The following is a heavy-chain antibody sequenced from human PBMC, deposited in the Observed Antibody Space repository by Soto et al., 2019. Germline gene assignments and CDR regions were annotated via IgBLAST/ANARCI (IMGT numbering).Heavy chain of an antibody. CDR1: GFTFSSYG. CDR3: ARVTMVRGDNWFDP. J-gene: IGHJ5*02. Sequence: PGGSLRLSCAASGFTFSSYGMHWVRQAPGKGLEWVAVIWYDGSNKYYADSVKGRFTISRDNSKNTLYLQMNSLRAEDTAVYYCARVTMVRGDNWFDPWGQGTLVTVSS. V-gene: IGHV3-33*01. CDR2: IWYDGSNK. D-gene: IGHD3-10*01.